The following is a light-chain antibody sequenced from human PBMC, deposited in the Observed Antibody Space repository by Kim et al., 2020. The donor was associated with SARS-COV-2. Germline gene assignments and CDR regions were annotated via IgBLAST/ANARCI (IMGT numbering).Light chain of an antibody. CDR2: GAS. CDR1: QSVSSSY. V-gene: IGKV3-20*01. CDR3: QQYGSSPCT. J-gene: IGKJ2*02. Sequence: SSPGESATLSFRASQSVSSSYLACYQQKPGQAPRLLIYGASIRATVIPDRFSGSGSGTDFTLTISRLEPEDFAVYYCQQYGSSPCTFGQGTKLEI.